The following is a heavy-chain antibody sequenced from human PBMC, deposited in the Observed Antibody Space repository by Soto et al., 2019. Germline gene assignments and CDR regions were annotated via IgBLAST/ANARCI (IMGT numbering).Heavy chain of an antibody. CDR3: ARGVKYYDILTGYYGSYYFDY. D-gene: IGHD3-9*01. CDR1: GYTFTSYD. V-gene: IGHV1-8*01. CDR2: MNPNSGNT. Sequence: QVQLVQSGAEVKKPGASVKVSCKASGYTFTSYDINWVRQATGQGLEWMGWMNPNSGNTGYAQKFQGRVTMTRNTCISTAYIELSSLRSEDTAVYYCARGVKYYDILTGYYGSYYFDYWGQGTLVTVSS. J-gene: IGHJ4*02.